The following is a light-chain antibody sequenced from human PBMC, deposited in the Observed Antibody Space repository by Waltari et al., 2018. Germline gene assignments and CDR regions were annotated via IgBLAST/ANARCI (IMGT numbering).Light chain of an antibody. V-gene: IGKV3-20*01. Sequence: EIVLTQSTGTLSLAPGEGATLSCRASQSVERSLVWYQQKPGQAPRFLIYGASSRATGIPDRFTGSGSGTDFSLTISRLEPEDFAVYYCQMYVRLPVTFGQGTKVEI. CDR2: GAS. J-gene: IGKJ1*01. CDR3: QMYVRLPVT. CDR1: QSVERS.